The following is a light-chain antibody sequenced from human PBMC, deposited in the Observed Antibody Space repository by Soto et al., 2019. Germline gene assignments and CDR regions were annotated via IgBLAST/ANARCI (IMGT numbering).Light chain of an antibody. Sequence: QSVLTQPPSVSGAPGQRVTISCNGSSSNIGAGYDVHWYQQLPGTAPKLLIYGNSRPSGVPDRFSGSKSGTSASLAITGLQAEDEADYYCQSHVNSLSGVYVFGTGTKLTVL. CDR1: SSNIGAGYD. J-gene: IGLJ1*01. CDR3: QSHVNSLSGVYV. CDR2: GN. V-gene: IGLV1-40*01.